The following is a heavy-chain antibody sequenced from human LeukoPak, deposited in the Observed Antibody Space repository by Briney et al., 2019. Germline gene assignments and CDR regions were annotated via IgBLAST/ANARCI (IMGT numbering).Heavy chain of an antibody. CDR2: IIPILGIA. Sequence: SVKVSCKASGGTFSSYAISWVRQAPGQGLEWMGRIIPILGIANYAQKFQGRVTITADKSTSTAYMELSSLRSDDTAVYYCARGPSTGYELLWFGELHFDYWGQGTLVTVSS. CDR3: ARGPSTGYELLWFGELHFDY. CDR1: GGTFSSYA. J-gene: IGHJ4*02. V-gene: IGHV1-69*04. D-gene: IGHD3-10*01.